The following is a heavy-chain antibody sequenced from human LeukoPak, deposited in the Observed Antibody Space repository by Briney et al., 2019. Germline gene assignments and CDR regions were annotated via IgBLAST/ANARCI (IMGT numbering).Heavy chain of an antibody. J-gene: IGHJ4*02. Sequence: GASLKLSCKASGYPFTVHYLHSLRQAPGQGLEWLGWIKPNSGATNFAQNFQGRVTMTSDTSINSAYMELSSLTSDDTAMYYCARDHDYGPDYWGQGTLVTVSA. CDR1: GYPFTVHY. CDR2: IKPNSGAT. CDR3: ARDHDYGPDY. V-gene: IGHV1-2*02. D-gene: IGHD4/OR15-4a*01.